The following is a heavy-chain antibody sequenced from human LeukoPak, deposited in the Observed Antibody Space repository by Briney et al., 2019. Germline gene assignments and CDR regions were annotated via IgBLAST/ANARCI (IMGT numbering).Heavy chain of an antibody. Sequence: GGSLRLSCAASGFTFSNYDMNWVRQAPGKGLEWVSYISCSSSTICNADSVKGRFTISRDNARNSLYLQMNSLRAEDTAVYYCARVGRDGYNLGNWGQGTLVTVSS. CDR3: ARVGRDGYNLGN. V-gene: IGHV3-48*04. CDR1: GFTFSNYD. D-gene: IGHD5-24*01. CDR2: ISCSSSTI. J-gene: IGHJ4*02.